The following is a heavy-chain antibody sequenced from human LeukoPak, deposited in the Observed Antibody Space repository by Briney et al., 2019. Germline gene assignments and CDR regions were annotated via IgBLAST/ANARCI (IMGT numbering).Heavy chain of an antibody. CDR3: AVQGLRVDGMDV. CDR2: MNPNSGNT. CDR1: GYTFTSYD. Sequence: ASVKVSCKASGYTFTSYDINWVRQATGQGLEWMGWMNPNSGNTGYAQKFQGGVTMTRNTSISTAYMELSSLRSEDTAVYYCAVQGLRVDGMDVWGQGTTVTVSS. J-gene: IGHJ6*02. V-gene: IGHV1-8*01. D-gene: IGHD1-1*01.